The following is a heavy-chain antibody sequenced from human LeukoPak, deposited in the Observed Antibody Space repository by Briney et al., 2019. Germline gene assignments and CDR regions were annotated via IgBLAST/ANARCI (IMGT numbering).Heavy chain of an antibody. J-gene: IGHJ4*02. CDR3: AREEGSSVFFDY. D-gene: IGHD6-6*01. V-gene: IGHV4-31*03. CDR2: IYYSGRT. Sequence: PSQTLSLTCTVSGGSISSGGYYWSWIRQHPGKGLEWIGYIYYSGRTYYNPSLRGRVTISVDTSKNQFSLKLSSVTAADTAVYYCAREEGSSVFFDYWGQGTLVTVSS. CDR1: GGSISSGGYY.